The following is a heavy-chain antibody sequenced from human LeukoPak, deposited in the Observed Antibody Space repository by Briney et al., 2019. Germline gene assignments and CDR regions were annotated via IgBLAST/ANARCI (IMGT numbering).Heavy chain of an antibody. Sequence: GGSLRLSCAASGFTFSSYSMNWVRQAPGKGLEWVSSISSSSSYIYYADSVKGRFTISRDNAKNSLYLQMNSLRAEDTAVYYCARGGYDILTGPRNSYVDPWGQGTLVTVSS. CDR1: GFTFSSYS. D-gene: IGHD3-9*01. CDR3: ARGGYDILTGPRNSYVDP. V-gene: IGHV3-21*01. J-gene: IGHJ5*02. CDR2: ISSSSSYI.